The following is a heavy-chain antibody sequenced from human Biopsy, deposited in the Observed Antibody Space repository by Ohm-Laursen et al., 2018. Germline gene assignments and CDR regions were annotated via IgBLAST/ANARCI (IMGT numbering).Heavy chain of an antibody. V-gene: IGHV4-59*08. J-gene: IGHJ6*02. Sequence: TLSLTCTVSSGSISGYYWTWIRQAPGKGLEFIGYVYSSGSTNYNPSLKSRANISLDTSRNQVSLRLSSVTAADTAVYYCARGIAVVRSLDVWGQGTTVAVSS. CDR3: ARGIAVVRSLDV. CDR2: VYSSGST. D-gene: IGHD5-18*01. CDR1: SGSISGYY.